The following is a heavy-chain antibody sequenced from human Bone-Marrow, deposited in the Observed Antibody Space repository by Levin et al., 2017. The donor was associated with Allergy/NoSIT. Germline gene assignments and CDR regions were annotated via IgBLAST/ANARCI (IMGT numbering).Heavy chain of an antibody. D-gene: IGHD4-17*01. CDR3: ARGSADTVTDAFDL. V-gene: IGHV4-61*02. CDR1: GASVSSGRYF. J-gene: IGHJ3*01. Sequence: SETLSLTCAVSGASVSSGRYFWSWIRQPAGKGLEWIGRFYTSGGTTYNPSLKNRITISEDTSKNQFSLKVTSVSAADTAVYFCARGSADTVTDAFDLWGQGTMVTVSS. CDR2: FYTSGGT.